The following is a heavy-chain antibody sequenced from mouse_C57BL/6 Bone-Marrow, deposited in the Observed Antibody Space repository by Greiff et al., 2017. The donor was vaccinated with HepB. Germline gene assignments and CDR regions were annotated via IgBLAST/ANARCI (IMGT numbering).Heavy chain of an antibody. CDR3: ATSPSFAY. V-gene: IGHV14-3*02. CDR1: GFNINDTY. J-gene: IGHJ3*01. Sequence: DVKLVESGADLVKPGASVKLSCIVSGFNINDTYMYWVKQRPEQGLEWIGKIDPANGNTKYDPKFKGKSTITANTSSNTAYLQLSSLTSEDTAVYYCATSPSFAYWGQGTLVTVSA. CDR2: IDPANGNT.